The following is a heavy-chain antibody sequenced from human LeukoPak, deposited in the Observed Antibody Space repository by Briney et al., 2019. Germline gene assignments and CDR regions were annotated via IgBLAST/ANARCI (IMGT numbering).Heavy chain of an antibody. D-gene: IGHD3-10*01. Sequence: SETLSLTCAVYGGSFSGYYWSWIRQPPGKGLEWIGEINHSGSTNYNPSLKSRVTISVDTSKNQFSLKVSSVTAADTAVYYCARLPRESTYHYYGSGKQEARRGNWFDPWGQGTLVTVSS. V-gene: IGHV4-34*01. CDR1: GGSFSGYY. CDR3: ARLPRESTYHYYGSGKQEARRGNWFDP. J-gene: IGHJ5*02. CDR2: INHSGST.